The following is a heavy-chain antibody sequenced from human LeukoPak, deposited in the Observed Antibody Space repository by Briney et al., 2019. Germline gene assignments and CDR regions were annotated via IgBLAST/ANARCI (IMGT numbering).Heavy chain of an antibody. CDR3: ARKYDILTDDAFDI. Sequence: SETLSLTCAVYGGSFGGYYWSWIRQSPGRGLEWIGEIHHSGITNYNPSLKSRLTISVDTSKIQFSLKLSSVTAADTAVYYCARKYDILTDDAFDIWGQGTMVTVSS. D-gene: IGHD3-9*01. CDR1: GGSFGGYY. V-gene: IGHV4-34*01. CDR2: IHHSGIT. J-gene: IGHJ3*02.